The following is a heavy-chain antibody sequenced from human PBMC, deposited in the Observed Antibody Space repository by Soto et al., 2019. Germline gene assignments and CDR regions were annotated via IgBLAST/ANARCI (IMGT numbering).Heavy chain of an antibody. CDR2: ISSGGTTI. D-gene: IGHD3-22*01. V-gene: IGHV3-74*01. Sequence: EVQLVESGGGLVQPGGSLRLSCAASGFTFGSHWMHWVRQAPGKGLVYVSRISSGGTTINYGESVKGRFTISRDNARNTLYLQMNSLRVEDTAVYYCARFGTSYDTSGFLYWGQGTPVTVSS. CDR3: ARFGTSYDTSGFLY. J-gene: IGHJ4*02. CDR1: GFTFGSHW.